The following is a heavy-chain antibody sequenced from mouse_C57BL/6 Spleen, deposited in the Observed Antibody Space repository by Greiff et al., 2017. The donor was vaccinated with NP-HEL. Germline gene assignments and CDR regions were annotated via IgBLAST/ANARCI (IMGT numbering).Heavy chain of an antibody. CDR1: GFTFSDYG. Sequence: EVQVVESGGGLVKPGGSLKLSCAASGFTFSDYGMHWVRQAPEKGLEWVAYISSGSSTIYYADTVKGRFTISRDNAENTLFLQMTSLRSEDTAMYYCAKTSYPAWFAYWGQGTLVTVSA. J-gene: IGHJ3*01. CDR2: ISSGSSTI. D-gene: IGHD2-10*01. V-gene: IGHV5-17*01. CDR3: AKTSYPAWFAY.